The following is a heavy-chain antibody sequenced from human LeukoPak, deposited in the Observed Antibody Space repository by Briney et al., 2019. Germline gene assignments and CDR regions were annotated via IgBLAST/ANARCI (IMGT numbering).Heavy chain of an antibody. J-gene: IGHJ6*03. CDR3: AKDRCSNGIGCYYYYMDV. CDR1: GFTFRSYV. Sequence: PGGSLRLSCAASGFTFRSYVMHWVRQAPGKGLEWVAYIQNDGSNEQYADSVKGRFSISRDSSKNILYLQMNSLRAEDTAVYYCAKDRCSNGIGCYYYYMDVWGKGTTVTISS. V-gene: IGHV3-30*02. D-gene: IGHD2-8*01. CDR2: IQNDGSNE.